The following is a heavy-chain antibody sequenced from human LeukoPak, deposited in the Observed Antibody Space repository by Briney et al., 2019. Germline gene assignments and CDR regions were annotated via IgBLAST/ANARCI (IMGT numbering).Heavy chain of an antibody. CDR2: ISGSGGST. CDR3: AKGRNIAAAEDYFDS. D-gene: IGHD6-13*01. J-gene: IGHJ4*02. Sequence: PGGSLRLSCAASGFTFSSYAMSWVRQAPGKGLEWVSAISGSGGSTYYADSVKGRFTISRDNSKNSLYLQMNSLRTEDTALYLCAKGRNIAAAEDYFDSWGQGTLVTVSS. CDR1: GFTFSSYA. V-gene: IGHV3-23*01.